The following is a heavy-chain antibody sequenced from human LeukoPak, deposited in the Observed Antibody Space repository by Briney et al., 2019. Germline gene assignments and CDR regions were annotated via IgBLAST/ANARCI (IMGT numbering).Heavy chain of an antibody. V-gene: IGHV3-21*01. CDR3: AREGPNWARGAFDI. D-gene: IGHD7-27*01. Sequence: GGSLRLSCAASGFTFSAYTMAWVRQAPGRGLEWVSSVSAVSNYIYYADSVKGRFTISRDNAEDSLYLQMNSLKAEDTAVYYCAREGPNWARGAFDIWGQGTMVTVSS. CDR1: GFTFSAYT. CDR2: VSAVSNYI. J-gene: IGHJ3*02.